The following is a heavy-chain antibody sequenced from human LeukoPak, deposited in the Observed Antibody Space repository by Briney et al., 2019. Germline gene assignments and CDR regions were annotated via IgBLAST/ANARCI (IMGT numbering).Heavy chain of an antibody. J-gene: IGHJ6*02. D-gene: IGHD3-10*01. CDR2: INNDGSGT. Sequence: GGSLRLSCAASGFTISSYWIHWVRQAPGKGLVWVSVINNDGSGTNYADSVKGRSTISRDNAKNTLYLQMTSLGAEDTAVYYCVRGGFGHAMDVWGQGTTVTVSS. V-gene: IGHV3-74*01. CDR3: VRGGFGHAMDV. CDR1: GFTISSYW.